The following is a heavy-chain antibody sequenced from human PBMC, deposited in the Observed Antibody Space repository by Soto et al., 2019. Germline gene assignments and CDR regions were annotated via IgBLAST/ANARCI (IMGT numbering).Heavy chain of an antibody. V-gene: IGHV3-30*18. CDR2: ISYDGSSK. CDR3: AKDRLTGGNLLNWFDP. Sequence: GGSLRLSCAASGFTFSSYGMHWVRQAPGKGLEWVAVISYDGSSKYYADSVKGRFTISRDNSKNTLYLQMNSLRAEDTAVYYCAKDRLTGGNLLNWFDPLGQGTLDTVSS. J-gene: IGHJ5*02. D-gene: IGHD2-21*02. CDR1: GFTFSSYG.